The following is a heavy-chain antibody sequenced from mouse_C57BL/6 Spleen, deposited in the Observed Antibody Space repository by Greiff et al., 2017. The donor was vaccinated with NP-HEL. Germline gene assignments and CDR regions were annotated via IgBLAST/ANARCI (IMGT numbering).Heavy chain of an antibody. Sequence: VQLQESGPELVKPGASVKISCKASGYAFSSSWMNWVKQRPGKGLEWIGRIYPGDGDTNYNGKFKGKATLTADKSSSTAYMQLSSLTSEDSAVYFCAREGLPGAMDYWGQGTSVTVSS. J-gene: IGHJ4*01. CDR2: IYPGDGDT. D-gene: IGHD3-1*01. CDR1: GYAFSSSW. CDR3: AREGLPGAMDY. V-gene: IGHV1-82*01.